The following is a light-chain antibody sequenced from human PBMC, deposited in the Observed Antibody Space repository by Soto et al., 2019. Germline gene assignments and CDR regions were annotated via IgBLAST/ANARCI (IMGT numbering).Light chain of an antibody. CDR3: QQYET. CDR2: GAS. J-gene: IGKJ1*01. CDR1: QSISSSY. V-gene: IGKV3-20*01. Sequence: EIVLTQSPGTLSLSLGERATLSCRASQSISSSYFAWYQQKPGQAPRLLIFGASSRATGIPERFSGSGSGTDFTLTISRLEPEDFATYYCQQYETFGQGTKVEF.